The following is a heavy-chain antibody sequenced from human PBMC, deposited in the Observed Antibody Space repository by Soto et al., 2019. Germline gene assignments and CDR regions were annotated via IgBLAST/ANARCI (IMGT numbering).Heavy chain of an antibody. V-gene: IGHV4-59*08. Sequence: SETLSLTCTVSGGSISSYYWSWIRQPPGKGLEWIGYIYYSGSTNYNPSLKSRVTISVDTSKNQFSLKLSSVTAADTAVYYCARRGVSLEWLPRYNWFDPWGQGTLVTVSS. D-gene: IGHD3-3*01. CDR3: ARRGVSLEWLPRYNWFDP. J-gene: IGHJ5*02. CDR2: IYYSGST. CDR1: GGSISSYY.